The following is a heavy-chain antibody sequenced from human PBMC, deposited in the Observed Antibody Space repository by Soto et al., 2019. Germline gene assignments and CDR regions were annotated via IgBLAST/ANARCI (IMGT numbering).Heavy chain of an antibody. J-gene: IGHJ3*02. D-gene: IGHD1-7*01. CDR3: AREGTLELRPIFAFDI. Sequence: QVQLQESGPGLVKPSQTLSLTCTVSGGSISSGGYYWSWIRQHPGKGLEWIGYIYYSGSTYYNPSLKSRVTISVDTSKNQFSLKLSSVTAADTAVYYCAREGTLELRPIFAFDIWVQGTMVTVSS. CDR2: IYYSGST. CDR1: GGSISSGGYY. V-gene: IGHV4-31*03.